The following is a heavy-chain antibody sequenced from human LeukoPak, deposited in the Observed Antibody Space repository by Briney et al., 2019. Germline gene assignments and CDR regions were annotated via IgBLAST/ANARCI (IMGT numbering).Heavy chain of an antibody. CDR3: ARFRTWGDKAFDY. CDR1: GFSFSSYN. J-gene: IGHJ4*02. V-gene: IGHV3-48*01. D-gene: IGHD2-21*02. Sequence: AGGSLRLSCAASGFSFSSYNMNWVRQAPGKGLEWVSYIGTTSGAIYYADSVKGRFTISRDSAKNSLYLQMNSLRAEDTAVYYCARFRTWGDKAFDYWGQGTLVTVSS. CDR2: IGTTSGAI.